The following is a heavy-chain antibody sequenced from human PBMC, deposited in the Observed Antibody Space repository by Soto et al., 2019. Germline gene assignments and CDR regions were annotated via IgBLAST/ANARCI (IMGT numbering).Heavy chain of an antibody. CDR3: ARDPPDGSGSYLAY. V-gene: IGHV1-69*01. CDR2: IIPIFGTA. J-gene: IGHJ4*02. CDR1: GGTFSSYA. D-gene: IGHD3-10*01. Sequence: QVQLVQSGAEVKKPGSSVKVSCKASGGTFSSYAISWVRQAPGQGLEWMGGIIPIFGTANYAQKFQGRVTITADESTSTAYMELSSLRSEDTAVYYFARDPPDGSGSYLAYWGQGTLVTVSS.